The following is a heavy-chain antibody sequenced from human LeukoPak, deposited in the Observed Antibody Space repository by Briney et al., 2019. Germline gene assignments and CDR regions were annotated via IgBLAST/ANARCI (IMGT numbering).Heavy chain of an antibody. CDR3: ARESGLGVERVGGYFDY. Sequence: SETLSLICAVSDYSISNGYYWGWIRQSPGKGLEWIGSIYYSGSTYYNPSLKRRVTISIDTSKNQFSLKLSSVTATETAVYYCARESGLGVERVGGYFDYWGQGALVTVFS. D-gene: IGHD1-1*01. CDR1: DYSISNGYY. CDR2: IYYSGST. J-gene: IGHJ4*02. V-gene: IGHV4-38-2*02.